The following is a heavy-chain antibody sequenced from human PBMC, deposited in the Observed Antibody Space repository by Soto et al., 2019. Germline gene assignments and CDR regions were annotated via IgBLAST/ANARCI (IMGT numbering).Heavy chain of an antibody. V-gene: IGHV4-59*01. D-gene: IGHD4-4*01. CDR3: ARGQDGMTTVTQGGGYYYGMDV. Sequence: SETLSLTCTVSGASISSSYWSWIRQPPGKGLEWIGYIFHSGTTNYNPSLKSRVTISVDTSKNQFSLKLSSVTAADTAVYYWARGQDGMTTVTQGGGYYYGMDVWGQGTTVTVSS. CDR2: IFHSGTT. CDR1: GASISSSY. J-gene: IGHJ6*02.